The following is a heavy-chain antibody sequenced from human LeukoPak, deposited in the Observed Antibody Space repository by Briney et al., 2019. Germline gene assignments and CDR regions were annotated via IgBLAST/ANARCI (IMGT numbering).Heavy chain of an antibody. CDR3: AREEDAFDI. Sequence: PGGSLRLSCAASGFTFSDYWMHWVRQAPGKGLVWVSRIKSDGGLTNYADSVKGRFTIFRDNAKNSLYLQMNSLRAEDTALYYCAREEDAFDIWGQGTMVTVSS. CDR1: GFTFSDYW. CDR2: IKSDGGLT. V-gene: IGHV3-74*01. J-gene: IGHJ3*02.